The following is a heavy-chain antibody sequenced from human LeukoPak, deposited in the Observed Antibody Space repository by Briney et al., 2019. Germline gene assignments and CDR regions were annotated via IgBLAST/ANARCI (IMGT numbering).Heavy chain of an antibody. J-gene: IGHJ4*02. Sequence: GGSLRLSCAASGFTFSSYWMSWVRQAPGKGLEWVANIKQDGSEKYYVDSVKGRFTISRDNAKNSLYLQMNSLRAEDTAVYYCARVKLRSGWNFDYWGQGTLVTVSS. V-gene: IGHV3-7*01. D-gene: IGHD6-19*01. CDR1: GFTFSSYW. CDR3: ARVKLRSGWNFDY. CDR2: IKQDGSEK.